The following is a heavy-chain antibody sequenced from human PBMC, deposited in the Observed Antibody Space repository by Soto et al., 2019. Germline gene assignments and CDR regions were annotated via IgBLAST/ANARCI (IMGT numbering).Heavy chain of an antibody. J-gene: IGHJ4*02. CDR2: IYPGDSAT. CDR1: GYSFISSW. CDR3: ARMMAASGTAFDY. Sequence: GESLKISCKGSGYSFISSWIGWVRQMPGKGLERMGIIYPGDSATRYSPSFQGQVTISADKSTSTAYLQWSSLKASDTATYYCARMMAASGTAFDYWGQGALVTVSS. V-gene: IGHV5-51*01. D-gene: IGHD6-13*01.